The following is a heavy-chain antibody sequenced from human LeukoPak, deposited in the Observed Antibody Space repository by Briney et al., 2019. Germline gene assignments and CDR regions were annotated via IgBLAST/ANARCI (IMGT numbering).Heavy chain of an antibody. J-gene: IGHJ6*03. D-gene: IGHD4/OR15-4a*01. Sequence: SETLSLTSTVSGGSISSSSYYWGWIRQPPGKGLEWIGNIFYSGSTYYSPSLKSRVTISLDTSRNQFSLKLTSVTAADTAVYYCARDLRRRVTAIGYGPNEYYYYMDVWGKGTTVTISS. CDR3: ARDLRRRVTAIGYGPNEYYYYMDV. CDR2: IFYSGST. CDR1: GGSISSSSYY. V-gene: IGHV4-39*07.